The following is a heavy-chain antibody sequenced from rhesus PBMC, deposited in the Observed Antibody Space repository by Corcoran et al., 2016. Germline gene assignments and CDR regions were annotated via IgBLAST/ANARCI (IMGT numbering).Heavy chain of an antibody. CDR2: ILGSDATT. CDR1: GGSISSNF. J-gene: IGHJ6*01. CDR3: AGGSNLSGLDF. Sequence: QLQESGPGLVKPSETLSLTCAVSGGSISSNFWGWIRQPPGKGLGWIGRILGSDATTAYSPSLKCQVTISIDPSKTQFSLKVNSVTAADTAVYYCAGGSNLSGLDFWGQGVAVTVSS. V-gene: IGHV4-160*01. D-gene: IGHD4-23*01.